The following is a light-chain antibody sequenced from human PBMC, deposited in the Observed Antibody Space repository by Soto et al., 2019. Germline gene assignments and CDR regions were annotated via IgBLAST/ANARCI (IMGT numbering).Light chain of an antibody. CDR3: QQRSNWLT. J-gene: IGKJ4*01. V-gene: IGKV3-11*01. CDR2: DAS. Sequence: EIVLTQSPATLYLSPGERATLSCRASQSLSTYLAWYQQKPGQAPRLLIYDASNRATGIPARFSGSGSGTDFTLTISSLEPEDFAVYYCQQRSNWLTFGGGTKVEIK. CDR1: QSLSTY.